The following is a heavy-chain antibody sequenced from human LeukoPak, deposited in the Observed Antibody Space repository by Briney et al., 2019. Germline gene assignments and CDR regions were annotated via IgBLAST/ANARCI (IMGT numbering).Heavy chain of an antibody. D-gene: IGHD2-15*01. V-gene: IGHV1-18*04. Sequence: GASVNDGLMPAGYTFSNYGINSVRQPPGQGLEWMGWISGYNGNTHYVQRLQCRVTMTTATSTSTAYIELRSLRSDDTAVYYCARDGGRYCSRCRPYRADDWG. CDR2: ISGYNGNT. J-gene: IGHJ4*01. CDR1: GYTFSNYG. CDR3: ARDGGRYCSRCRPYRADD.